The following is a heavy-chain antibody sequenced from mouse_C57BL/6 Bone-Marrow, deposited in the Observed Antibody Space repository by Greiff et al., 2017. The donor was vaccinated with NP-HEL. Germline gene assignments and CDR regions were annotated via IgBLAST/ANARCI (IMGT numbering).Heavy chain of an antibody. CDR2: IYPGSGST. V-gene: IGHV1-55*01. CDR3: ARWVDGYPYWYFDV. Sequence: QVQLQQSGAELVKPGASVKMSCKASGYTFTSYWITWVKQRPGQGLEWIGDIYPGSGSTNYNEKFKSKATLTVDTSSSTAYMQLSSLTSEDSAVYYCARWVDGYPYWYFDVWGTGTTVTVSS. D-gene: IGHD2-3*01. J-gene: IGHJ1*03. CDR1: GYTFTSYW.